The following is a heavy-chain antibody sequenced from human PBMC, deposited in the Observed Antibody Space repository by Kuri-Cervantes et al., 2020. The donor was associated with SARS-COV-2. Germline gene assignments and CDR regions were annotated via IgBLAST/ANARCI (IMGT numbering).Heavy chain of an antibody. J-gene: IGHJ5*02. D-gene: IGHD3-22*01. CDR2: INHSGST. Sequence: SETLSLTCDVYGGSFSGYYWGWIRQPPGKGLEWIGEINHSGSTNYNPSLKSRVTISVDTSKNQFSLKLSSVTAADTAVYYCARVTYYYDSSDWGWFDPWGQGTLVTVSS. CDR3: ARVTYYYDSSDWGWFDP. CDR1: GGSFSGYY. V-gene: IGHV4-34*01.